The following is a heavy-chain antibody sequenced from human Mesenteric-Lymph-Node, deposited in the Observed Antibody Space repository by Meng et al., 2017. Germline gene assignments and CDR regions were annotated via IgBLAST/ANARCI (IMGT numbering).Heavy chain of an antibody. Sequence: EVQLVESGGGLVKPGESLRLSCVVSGFTFSSYSMNWVRQAPGKGLEWVSSISTSTSIYYADSAKGRFTISRDNAKNSLFLQMNSLRAEDTAVYYCARGVAPAGMLYWYFDLWGRGTLVTVSS. CDR3: ARGVAPAGMLYWYFDL. D-gene: IGHD6-13*01. V-gene: IGHV3-21*01. CDR1: GFTFSSYS. J-gene: IGHJ2*01. CDR2: ISTSTSI.